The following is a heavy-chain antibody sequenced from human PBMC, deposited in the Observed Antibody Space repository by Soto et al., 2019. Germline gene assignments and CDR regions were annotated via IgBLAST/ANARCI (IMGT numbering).Heavy chain of an antibody. CDR3: ARDDPIVVVPTSLGAMDV. D-gene: IGHD2-2*01. CDR1: GGSISSNNW. CDR2: IYHSGST. J-gene: IGHJ6*02. V-gene: IGHV4-4*02. Sequence: QVQLQESGPGLVKPSETLSLTCAAYGGSISSNNWWSWVRQPPGKGLERIGEIYHSGSTNYNPSLKGRVTIALDKSKNQFSLKLTSVTAADSAVYYCARDDPIVVVPTSLGAMDVWGQGTTVTVSS.